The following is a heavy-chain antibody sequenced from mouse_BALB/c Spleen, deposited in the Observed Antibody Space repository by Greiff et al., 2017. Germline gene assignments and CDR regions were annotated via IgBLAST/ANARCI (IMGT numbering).Heavy chain of an antibody. Sequence: EVQLVESGGDLVKPGGSLKLSCAASGFTFSSYGMSWVRQTPDKRLEWVATISSGGSYTYYPDSVKGRFTISRDNAKNTLYLQMSSLKSEDTAMYYCARHDHYYGSSQEYFDVWGAGTTVTVSS. V-gene: IGHV5-6*01. CDR2: ISSGGSYT. D-gene: IGHD1-1*01. CDR1: GFTFSSYG. CDR3: ARHDHYYGSSQEYFDV. J-gene: IGHJ1*01.